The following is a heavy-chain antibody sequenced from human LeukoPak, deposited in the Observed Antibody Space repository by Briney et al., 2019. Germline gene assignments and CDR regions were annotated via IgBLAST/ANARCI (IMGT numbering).Heavy chain of an antibody. CDR2: IKQDGSEK. J-gene: IGHJ4*02. CDR1: GFTFSSYW. Sequence: SGGSLRLSCAASGFTFSSYWMSWVRQAPGKGLEWVANIKQDGSEKYYVDSVKGRFTISRDNAKNSLYLQMNSLRAEDTAVYYCARVGYCSSTSCHGFEDWGRGTLVTVSS. CDR3: ARVGYCSSTSCHGFED. D-gene: IGHD2-2*01. V-gene: IGHV3-7*01.